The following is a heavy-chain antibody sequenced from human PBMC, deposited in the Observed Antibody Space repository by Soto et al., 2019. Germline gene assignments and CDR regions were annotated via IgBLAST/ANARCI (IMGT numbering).Heavy chain of an antibody. J-gene: IGHJ2*01. CDR3: ARQSITTLVEGGYFDP. CDR1: GDSISNYY. CDR2: MYHSGDT. Sequence: QVQLQESGPGLVKPSETLSLTCSVSGDSISNYYWSWIRQPPGKGLEWIGNMYHSGDTEYNSALKSRVTISVDTSKNQFSLRLSSVTAADTAVYYCARQSITTLVEGGYFDPWGRGTLVTVSS. V-gene: IGHV4-59*08. D-gene: IGHD2-8*02.